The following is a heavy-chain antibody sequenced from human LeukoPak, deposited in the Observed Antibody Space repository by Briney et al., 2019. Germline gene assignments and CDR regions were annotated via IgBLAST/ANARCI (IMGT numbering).Heavy chain of an antibody. D-gene: IGHD3/OR15-3a*01. CDR3: ARDSGFSGTQRGEY. V-gene: IGHV3-30*02. CDR1: GFTFSSYG. CDR2: IRYDGSNK. Sequence: SGGSLRLSCAVSGFTFSSYGMHWVRQAPGKGLEWVAFIRYDGSNKYYADSVKGRFTLSRDNSKNTLYLQMNSLRAEDTAVYYCARDSGFSGTQRGEYWGQGTLVTVSS. J-gene: IGHJ4*02.